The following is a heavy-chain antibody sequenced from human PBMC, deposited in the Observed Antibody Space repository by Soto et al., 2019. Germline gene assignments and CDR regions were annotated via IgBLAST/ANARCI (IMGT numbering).Heavy chain of an antibody. CDR1: GFTFSSYS. D-gene: IGHD6-19*01. CDR2: ISSSSSYI. V-gene: IGHV3-21*01. J-gene: IGHJ4*02. Sequence: EVQLVESGGGLVKPGGSLRLSCAASGFTFSSYSMNWVRQAPGKGLEWVSSISSSSSYIYYADSVKGRFTISRDNAKNSLYLQMNSLRAGDTAVYYCAREGIAVAGYYFDYWGQGPLVTVSS. CDR3: AREGIAVAGYYFDY.